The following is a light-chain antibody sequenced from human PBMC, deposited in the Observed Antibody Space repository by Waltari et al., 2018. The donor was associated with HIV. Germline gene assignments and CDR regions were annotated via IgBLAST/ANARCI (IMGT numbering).Light chain of an antibody. CDR1: HIGSKS. CDR3: QVWDSSSDLVV. J-gene: IGLJ2*01. Sequence: SYVLTQPPSVSVAPGQTARITCGGNHIGSKSGHWYQQKPGQAPVLVVYDDSDRPSGIPERFSGSNSGNTATLTISRVEAGDEADYYCQVWDSSSDLVVFGGGTKLTVL. V-gene: IGLV3-21*02. CDR2: DDS.